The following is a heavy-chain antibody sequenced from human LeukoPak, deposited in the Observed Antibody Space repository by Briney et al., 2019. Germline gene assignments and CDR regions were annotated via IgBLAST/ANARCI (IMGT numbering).Heavy chain of an antibody. CDR2: INPNSGGT. V-gene: IGHV1-2*06. Sequence: VASVKVSCKASGYTFTGYYMHWVRQAPGQGLEWMGRINPNSGGTNYAQKFQGRVTMTRDTSISTAYMELSRLRSDDTAVYYCAREYSGYDWGQFDYWGQGTLVTVSS. CDR3: AREYSGYDWGQFDY. D-gene: IGHD5-12*01. J-gene: IGHJ4*02. CDR1: GYTFTGYY.